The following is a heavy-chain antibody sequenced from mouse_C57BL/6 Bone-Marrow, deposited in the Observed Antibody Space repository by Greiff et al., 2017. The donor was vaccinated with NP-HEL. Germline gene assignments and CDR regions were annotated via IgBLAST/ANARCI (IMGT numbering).Heavy chain of an antibody. V-gene: IGHV5-6*01. Sequence: EVKLVESGGDLVKPGGSLKLSCAASGFTFSSYGMSWVRQTPDKRLEWVATISSGGSYTYYPDSVKGRFPISRDNAKNTLYLQMSRLKSEDTAMYYCARGGITTVVATDYWGQGTTLTVSS. CDR2: ISSGGSYT. J-gene: IGHJ2*01. CDR3: ARGGITTVVATDY. CDR1: GFTFSSYG. D-gene: IGHD1-1*01.